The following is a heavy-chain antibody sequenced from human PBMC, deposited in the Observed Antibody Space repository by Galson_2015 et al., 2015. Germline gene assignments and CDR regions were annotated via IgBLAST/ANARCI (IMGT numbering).Heavy chain of an antibody. D-gene: IGHD5-12*01. CDR1: GGTFSSYA. CDR3: ARSSSFRWLKGENDY. CDR2: IIPIFGTV. Sequence: SVKVSCKASGGTFSSYAISWVRQAPGQGLEWMGGIIPIFGTVNYAQKLQGRVTITADESTSTAYMELSSLRSEDTAVYYCARSSSFRWLKGENDYWGQGTLVTVSS. J-gene: IGHJ4*02. V-gene: IGHV1-69*13.